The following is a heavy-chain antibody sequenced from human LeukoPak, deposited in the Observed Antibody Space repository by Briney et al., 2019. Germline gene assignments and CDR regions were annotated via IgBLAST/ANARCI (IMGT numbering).Heavy chain of an antibody. J-gene: IGHJ4*02. V-gene: IGHV3-30*02. CDR2: IRYDGSNK. CDR1: GFTFSSYG. CDR3: AKGYYDYVWGSYYFDY. Sequence: GGSLRLSCAASGFTFSSYGMHWVRQAPGKGLEWVAFIRYDGSNKYYADSVKGRFTISRDNSRDTLYLQVNSLRAEDTAVYYCAKGYYDYVWGSYYFDYWGQGTLVTVSS. D-gene: IGHD3-16*01.